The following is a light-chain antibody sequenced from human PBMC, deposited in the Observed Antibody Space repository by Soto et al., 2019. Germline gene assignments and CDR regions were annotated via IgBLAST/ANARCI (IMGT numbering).Light chain of an antibody. Sequence: DIVMTQSPDSLAVSLGARATINCKSSQSVLYRSNTKNYLAWYQQTPGQPPKLLIYWASTRESGVPDRCSGSGSGTDFTLNISSLQAEDVAVYDCQQYYSTPATVGQGTKLEIK. CDR3: QQYYSTPAT. CDR1: QSVLYRSNTKNY. V-gene: IGKV4-1*01. J-gene: IGKJ2*01. CDR2: WAS.